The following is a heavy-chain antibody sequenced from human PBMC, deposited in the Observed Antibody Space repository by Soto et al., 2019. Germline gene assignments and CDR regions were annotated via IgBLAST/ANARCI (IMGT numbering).Heavy chain of an antibody. J-gene: IGHJ4*02. CDR3: LTAPGVWTY. D-gene: IGHD1-1*01. CDR1: GFTFSSYG. V-gene: IGHV3-30*03. CDR2: VSYDGRSK. Sequence: GGSLRLSCAASGFTFSSYGMHWVRQGPGKGLEWVAVVSYDGRSKHYIEYVRGRFTISRDNSKNKVYLEMNSLRVEDTDVYYCLTAPGVWTYWGQGT.